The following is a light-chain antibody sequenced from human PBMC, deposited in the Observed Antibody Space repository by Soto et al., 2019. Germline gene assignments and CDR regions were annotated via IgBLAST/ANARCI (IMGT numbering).Light chain of an antibody. CDR3: SSYAGSVL. CDR2: EVN. CDR1: SSNVGGYDY. J-gene: IGLJ2*01. Sequence: QPVLTQPPSASGSPGQSVTISCTGTSSNVGGYDYVSWYQQHPGKAPKLMIYEVNKRPSVVPDRFSGSKSGNTAFLTVSGLQADDESDYYCSSYAGSVLFGGGTKLTVL. V-gene: IGLV2-8*01.